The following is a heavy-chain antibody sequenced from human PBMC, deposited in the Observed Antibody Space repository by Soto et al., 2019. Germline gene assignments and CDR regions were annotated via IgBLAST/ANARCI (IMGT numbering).Heavy chain of an antibody. Sequence: GASLKISCKGSGYSFTSYWIGWVRQMHGKGLEWMGIIYPGDSDTRYSPSFQGQVTISADKSISTAYLQWSSLKASDTAMYYCARQNPYSGSYYGMDVWGQGTTVTVSS. CDR3: ARQNPYSGSYYGMDV. CDR1: GYSFTSYW. J-gene: IGHJ6*02. V-gene: IGHV5-51*01. CDR2: IYPGDSDT. D-gene: IGHD1-26*01.